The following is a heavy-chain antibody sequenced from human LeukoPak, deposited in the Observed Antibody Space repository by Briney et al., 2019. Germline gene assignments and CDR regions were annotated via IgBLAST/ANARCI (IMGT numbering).Heavy chain of an antibody. CDR3: ARQKDFRLDY. V-gene: IGHV5-51*01. CDR2: IYPGDSDT. CDR1: GYTFSSYW. D-gene: IGHD3-3*01. J-gene: IGHJ4*02. Sequence: GESLKISCKGSGYTFSSYWIGCVRQMPGKGLEWMGIIYPGDSDTRYSPSLQGHVTISVDTSIGTAYLQWSSLKASDTATYYCARQKDFRLDYWGQGTLVTVSS.